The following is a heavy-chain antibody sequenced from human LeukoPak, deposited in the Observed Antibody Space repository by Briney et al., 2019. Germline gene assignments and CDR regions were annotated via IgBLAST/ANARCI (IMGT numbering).Heavy chain of an antibody. D-gene: IGHD6-13*01. CDR2: ISSSSSYI. Sequence: GGSLRLSCAASGFTFSSYSMNWVRQAPGKGLEWVSSISSSSSYIYYADSVKGRFTISRDNSKNTLYLQMNSLRAEDTAVYYRAKSPLRGSSWYSPRYYFDYWGQGTLVTVSS. CDR1: GFTFSSYS. CDR3: AKSPLRGSSWYSPRYYFDY. J-gene: IGHJ4*02. V-gene: IGHV3-21*04.